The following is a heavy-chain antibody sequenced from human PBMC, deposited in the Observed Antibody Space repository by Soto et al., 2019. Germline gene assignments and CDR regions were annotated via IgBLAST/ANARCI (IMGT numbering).Heavy chain of an antibody. CDR1: GYTFTSYY. CDR3: ARDQAAYDSSGYYQGYFDL. CDR2: INPSGGST. D-gene: IGHD3-22*01. J-gene: IGHJ2*01. Sequence: QVQLVQSGAEVKKPGASVKVSCKASGYTFTSYYMHWVRQAPGQGLEWMGIINPSGGSTSYAQKFQGRVTMTRDTSTSTVYMELSSLRSEDTAVYYCARDQAAYDSSGYYQGYFDLWGRGTLVTVSS. V-gene: IGHV1-46*01.